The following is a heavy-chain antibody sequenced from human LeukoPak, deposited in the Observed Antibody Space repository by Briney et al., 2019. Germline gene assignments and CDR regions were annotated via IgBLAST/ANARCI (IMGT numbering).Heavy chain of an antibody. J-gene: IGHJ5*02. D-gene: IGHD2-21*02. CDR2: ICYSGST. CDR1: GGSISSSSYY. Sequence: SETLSLTCTVSGGSISSSSYYWGWIRQPPGKGLEWIGSICYSGSTYYNPSLKSRVTISVDTSKNQFSLKLSSVTAADTAVYYCARAKGHIVVVTAIPGWFDPWGQGTLVTVSS. V-gene: IGHV4-39*07. CDR3: ARAKGHIVVVTAIPGWFDP.